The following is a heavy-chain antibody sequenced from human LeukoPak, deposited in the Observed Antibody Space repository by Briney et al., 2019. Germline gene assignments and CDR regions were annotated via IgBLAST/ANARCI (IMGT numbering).Heavy chain of an antibody. D-gene: IGHD3-22*01. CDR2: IYTSGST. V-gene: IGHV4-4*07. CDR1: GDSISSYY. CDR3: ARGRGYYDSSGPQKFDY. J-gene: IGHJ4*02. Sequence: SETLSLTCTVSGDSISSYYWNWIRQPAGKGLEWIGRIYTSGSTNYNPSLKSRVTMSVDTSKNQFSLKLSSVTAADTAVYYCARGRGYYDSSGPQKFDYWGQGTLVTVSS.